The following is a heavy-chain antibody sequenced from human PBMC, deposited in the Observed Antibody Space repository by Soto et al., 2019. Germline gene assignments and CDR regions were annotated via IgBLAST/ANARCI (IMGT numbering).Heavy chain of an antibody. V-gene: IGHV1-2*02. D-gene: IGHD6-13*01. CDR3: ARSSSSWYLGWFDP. Sequence: ASVKVSCKASGYTFTGYYMHWVRQAPGQGLEWMGWINPNSGGTNYAQKFQGRVTMTRDTSISTAYMELSRLRSDDTAVYYCARSSSSWYLGWFDPWGQGTLVTSPQ. CDR2: INPNSGGT. CDR1: GYTFTGYY. J-gene: IGHJ5*02.